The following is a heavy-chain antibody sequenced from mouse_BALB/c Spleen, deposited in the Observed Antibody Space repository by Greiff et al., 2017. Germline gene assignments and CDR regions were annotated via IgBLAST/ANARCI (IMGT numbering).Heavy chain of an antibody. D-gene: IGHD2-4*01. CDR1: GYSITSDYA. Sequence: EVQLQESGPGLVKPSQSLSLTCTVTGYSITSDYAWNWIRQFPGNKLEWMGYISYSGSTSYNPSLKSRISITRDTSKNQFFLQLNSVTTEDTATYYCARSYDYDAVAYWGQGTLVTVSA. CDR2: ISYSGST. J-gene: IGHJ3*01. CDR3: ARSYDYDAVAY. V-gene: IGHV3-2*02.